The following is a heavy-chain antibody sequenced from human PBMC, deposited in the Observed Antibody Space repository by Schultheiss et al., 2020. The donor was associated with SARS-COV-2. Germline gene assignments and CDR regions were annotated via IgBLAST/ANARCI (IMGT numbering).Heavy chain of an antibody. V-gene: IGHV1-18*01. D-gene: IGHD1-26*01. CDR3: ARDLLRWELPSYWYFDL. CDR1: GGTFSSYA. J-gene: IGHJ2*01. Sequence: ASVKVSCKASGGTFSSYAISWVRQAPGQGLEWMGWISAHNGNTHYAQKFQGRLSMTTDTSTSTAYMELRSLTSEDTAVYYCARDLLRWELPSYWYFDLWGRGTLVTVSS. CDR2: ISAHNGNT.